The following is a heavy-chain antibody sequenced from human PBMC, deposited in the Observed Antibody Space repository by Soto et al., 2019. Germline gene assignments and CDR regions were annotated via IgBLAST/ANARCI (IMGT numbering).Heavy chain of an antibody. Sequence: PGETLKISCKGSGYSFTSYWIGWVRQIPWKGLEWMGIIYPGDSDTRYSPSFQGQVTISADKSISTAYLQWSSLKASDTAMYYCAATREDQYYYYMDVWGKGTTVTVSS. CDR1: GYSFTSYW. V-gene: IGHV5-51*01. J-gene: IGHJ6*03. CDR2: IYPGDSDT. CDR3: AATREDQYYYYMDV.